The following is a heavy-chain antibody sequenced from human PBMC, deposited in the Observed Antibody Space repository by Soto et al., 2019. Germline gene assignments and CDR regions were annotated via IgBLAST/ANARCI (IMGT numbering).Heavy chain of an antibody. J-gene: IGHJ1*01. D-gene: IGHD3-16*02. V-gene: IGHV4-31*03. CDR1: GGSISSGGYY. Sequence: QVQLQESGPGLVKPSQTLSLTCTVSGGSISSGGYYWSWIRQHPGKVLEWIGYIYYSGSTYYNPCLKSRATISVDTSKNQFTLKLSSVTAADTAVYYCAGGITFGEVIVGGYFQHWGQGTLVTVSS. CDR2: IYYSGST. CDR3: AGGITFGEVIVGGYFQH.